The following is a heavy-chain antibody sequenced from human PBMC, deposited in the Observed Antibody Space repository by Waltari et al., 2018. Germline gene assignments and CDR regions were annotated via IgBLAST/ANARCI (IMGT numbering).Heavy chain of an antibody. CDR1: GGSISSSSYY. CDR2: IYYSGST. J-gene: IGHJ2*01. Sequence: QLQLQESGPGLVKPSETLSLTCTVSGGSISSSSYYWGWIRQHPGKGLEWIGSIYYSGSTYYTPSLKSRVTISVDTSKNHFSLKLSSVTAADTAVYYCARHPAMTIMLWYFDLWGRGTLVTVSS. CDR3: ARHPAMTIMLWYFDL. D-gene: IGHD2-8*01. V-gene: IGHV4-39*01.